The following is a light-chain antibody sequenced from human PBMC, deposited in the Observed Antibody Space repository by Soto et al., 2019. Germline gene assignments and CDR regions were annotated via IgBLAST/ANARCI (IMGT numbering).Light chain of an antibody. J-gene: IGKJ1*01. CDR1: QSISSW. V-gene: IGKV1-5*01. CDR3: QQYNSYSRT. Sequence: DIQLTQSTSTLSASAGARIPLXSRASQSISSWLAWYQQKPGKAPNLLIYDASSLESGVPSRFSGSGSGTEFTLTISSLQPDDFATYYCQQYNSYSRTFGQGTKVDIK. CDR2: DAS.